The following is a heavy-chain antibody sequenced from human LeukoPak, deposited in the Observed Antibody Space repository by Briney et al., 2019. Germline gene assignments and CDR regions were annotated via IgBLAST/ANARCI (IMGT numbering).Heavy chain of an antibody. J-gene: IGHJ4*02. D-gene: IGHD3-16*01. CDR1: GASLSTYY. CDR2: IYHSGST. V-gene: IGHV4-59*08. CDR3: ARHVGEAYFDY. Sequence: SETLSLTCTVSGASLSTYYWSWIRQPPGKGREWIGYIYHSGSTNYNPSLKSRVTISADTSKNQFSLNLSSVTAADTAVYYCARHVGEAYFDYWGQGTLVTVSS.